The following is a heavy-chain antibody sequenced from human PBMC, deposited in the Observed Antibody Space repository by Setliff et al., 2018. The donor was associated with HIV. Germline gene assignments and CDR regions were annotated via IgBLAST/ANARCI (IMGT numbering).Heavy chain of an antibody. D-gene: IGHD6-13*01. CDR2: IIPIFGTA. CDR3: ARDFSGQQLVGGGFDP. V-gene: IGHV1-69*13. CDR1: GGTFSSYV. J-gene: IGHJ5*02. Sequence: SVKVSCKASGGTFSSYVISWVRQAPGQGLEWMGGIIPIFGTANYAQKFQGRVTITSDESPSTAYMELSSLRSDETAVYYCARDFSGQQLVGGGFDPWGQGTLVTVSS.